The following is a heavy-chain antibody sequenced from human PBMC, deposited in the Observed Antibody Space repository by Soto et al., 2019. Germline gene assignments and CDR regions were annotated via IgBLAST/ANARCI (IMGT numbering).Heavy chain of an antibody. CDR1: GFSFTTSSVG. CDR3: AHVYWAASGTRYYFDY. Sequence: QITLTESGPTLVKPTQTLTLTCTFSGFSFTTSSVGVGWIRQPPGKALEFLALIYWDDDKRLSPSLKNRLTITKDTSKNRVVVTMTNMDPEDTATYFCAHVYWAASGTRYYFDYWGQGTLVTVSS. V-gene: IGHV2-5*02. D-gene: IGHD6-13*01. CDR2: IYWDDDK. J-gene: IGHJ4*02.